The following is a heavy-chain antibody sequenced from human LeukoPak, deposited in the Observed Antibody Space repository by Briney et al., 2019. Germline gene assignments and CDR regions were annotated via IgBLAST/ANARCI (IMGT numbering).Heavy chain of an antibody. J-gene: IGHJ5*02. Sequence: ASVKVSCKASGYTFTGYYMHWVRQAPGQGLEWMGWISPNSGGTNYAQKFQGRVTMTRDTSISTAYMELSRLRSDDTAVYYCARLIAAAGTRYNWFDPWGQGTLVTVSS. V-gene: IGHV1-2*02. CDR1: GYTFTGYY. D-gene: IGHD6-13*01. CDR2: ISPNSGGT. CDR3: ARLIAAAGTRYNWFDP.